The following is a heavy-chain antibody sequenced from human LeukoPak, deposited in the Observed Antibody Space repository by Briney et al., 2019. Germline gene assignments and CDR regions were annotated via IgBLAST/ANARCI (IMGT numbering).Heavy chain of an antibody. V-gene: IGHV4-31*03. CDR3: ARGGGWYYFDY. J-gene: IGHJ4*02. CDR2: IYYSAST. D-gene: IGHD3-16*01. CDR1: GGSISSGGYY. Sequence: SETLSLTCTVSGGSISSGGYYWSWIRQHPGKGLEWIGYIYYSASTYYNPSLKSRVTISVDTSKNQFSLKLSSVTAADTAVYYCARGGGWYYFDYWGQGTLVTASS.